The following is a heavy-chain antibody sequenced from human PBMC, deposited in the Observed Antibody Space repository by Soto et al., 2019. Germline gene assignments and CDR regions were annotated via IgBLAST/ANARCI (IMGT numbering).Heavy chain of an antibody. V-gene: IGHV3-23*01. Sequence: GGSLRLSCAASGFTFSSYAMSWVRQAPGKGLEWVSAISGSGGSTYYADSVKGRFTISRDNSKNTLYLQMNSLRAEDTAVYYCAKDRLWFGELEGGKFFDYWGQGTLVTVSS. D-gene: IGHD3-10*01. CDR2: ISGSGGST. CDR1: GFTFSSYA. CDR3: AKDRLWFGELEGGKFFDY. J-gene: IGHJ4*02.